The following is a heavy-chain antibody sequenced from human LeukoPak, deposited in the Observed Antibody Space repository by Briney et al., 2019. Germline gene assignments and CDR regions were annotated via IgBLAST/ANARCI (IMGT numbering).Heavy chain of an antibody. D-gene: IGHD1-14*01. Sequence: SETLSLTCTVSGGSISSYYCNWIWQPPAKGLEWIGYTYYCETTTYNSSLKSRVTISVDTPKNQCSLKLSSVTAADPAEYYCARETALAFDHWGEGTLVTVSS. CDR1: GGSISSYY. CDR3: ARETALAFDH. J-gene: IGHJ4*02. V-gene: IGHV4-59*01. CDR2: TYYCETT.